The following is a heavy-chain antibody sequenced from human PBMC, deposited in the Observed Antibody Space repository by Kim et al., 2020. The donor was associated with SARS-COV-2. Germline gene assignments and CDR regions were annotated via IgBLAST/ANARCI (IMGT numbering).Heavy chain of an antibody. Sequence: GGSLRLSCAASGFTFSSYGMHWVRQAPGKGLEWVAVISYDGSNKYYADSVKGRFTISRDNSKNTLYLQMNSLRAEDTAVYYCAKDFSGAQWLVVGGYYYGMDVWGQGTTVTVSS. D-gene: IGHD6-19*01. J-gene: IGHJ6*02. V-gene: IGHV3-30*18. CDR1: GFTFSSYG. CDR3: AKDFSGAQWLVVGGYYYGMDV. CDR2: ISYDGSNK.